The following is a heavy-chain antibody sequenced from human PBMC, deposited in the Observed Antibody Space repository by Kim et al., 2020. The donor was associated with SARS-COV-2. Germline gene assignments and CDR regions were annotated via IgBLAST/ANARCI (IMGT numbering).Heavy chain of an antibody. CDR3: ARTNTYYYDSSGYYFDY. D-gene: IGHD3-22*01. CDR2: IYSGGST. CDR1: GFTVSSNY. Sequence: GGSLRLSCAASGFTVSSNYMSWVRQAPGKGLEWVSVIYSGGSTYYADSVKGRFTISRDNSKNTLYLQMNSLRAEDTAVYYCARTNTYYYDSSGYYFDYWGQGTLVTVSS. J-gene: IGHJ4*02. V-gene: IGHV3-53*01.